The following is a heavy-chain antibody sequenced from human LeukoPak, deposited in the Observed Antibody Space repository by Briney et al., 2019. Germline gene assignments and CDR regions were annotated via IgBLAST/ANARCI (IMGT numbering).Heavy chain of an antibody. J-gene: IGHJ5*02. Sequence: GGSLRLSCAASGFTFSSYAMSWVRQAPGKGLEWVSAISGSGGSTYYADSVKGRFTISRDNSKNTLYLQMNSLRAEDTAVYYYAKVKIGNYYGSGSYYTTFDTWGQGTLVTVSS. CDR2: ISGSGGST. V-gene: IGHV3-23*01. CDR1: GFTFSSYA. D-gene: IGHD3-10*01. CDR3: AKVKIGNYYGSGSYYTTFDT.